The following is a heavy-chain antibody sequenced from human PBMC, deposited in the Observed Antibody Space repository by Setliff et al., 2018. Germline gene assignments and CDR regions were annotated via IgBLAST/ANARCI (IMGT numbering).Heavy chain of an antibody. CDR3: ARGDVYSGSYYHFDY. CDR2: ISPYNGAT. CDR1: GYSFISYG. J-gene: IGHJ4*02. D-gene: IGHD1-26*01. V-gene: IGHV1-18*01. Sequence: GASVKVSCKTSGYSFISYGISWVRQAPGQGLEFVGWISPYNGATDCARKLESRVTITRDTSASTAYMELSSLTSEDTAIYYCARGDVYSGSYYHFDYWGQGTLVTVSS.